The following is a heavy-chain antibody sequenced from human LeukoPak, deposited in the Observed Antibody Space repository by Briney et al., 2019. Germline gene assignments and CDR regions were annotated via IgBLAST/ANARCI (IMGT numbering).Heavy chain of an antibody. J-gene: IGHJ4*02. D-gene: IGHD3-22*01. V-gene: IGHV1-69*13. CDR2: IIPIFGTA. CDR3: AREMDYDSSGDTLDY. CDR1: GCTFSSYA. Sequence: ASVKVSCKASGCTFSSYAISWVRQAPGQGLEWMGGIIPIFGTANYAQKFQGRVTITADESTSTAYMELCSLRSEDTAVYYCAREMDYDSSGDTLDYWGQGTLVTVSS.